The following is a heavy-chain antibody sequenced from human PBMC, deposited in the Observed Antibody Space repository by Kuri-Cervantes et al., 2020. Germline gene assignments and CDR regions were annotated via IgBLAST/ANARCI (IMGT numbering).Heavy chain of an antibody. Sequence: GESLKISCAASGFTFSSYAMHWVRQAPGKGLEWAAFIRYDGRNQYYADSVKGRFTVSRDNSKNTLYPQMNSLRAEDTAVYYCAKVPQGVPAAMPPYFDYWGQGTLVTVSS. D-gene: IGHD2-2*01. CDR2: IRYDGRNQ. V-gene: IGHV3-30*02. CDR3: AKVPQGVPAAMPPYFDY. CDR1: GFTFSSYA. J-gene: IGHJ4*02.